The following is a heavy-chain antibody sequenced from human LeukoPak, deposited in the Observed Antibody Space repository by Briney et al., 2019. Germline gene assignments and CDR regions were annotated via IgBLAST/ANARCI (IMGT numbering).Heavy chain of an antibody. CDR2: IWSDGTNR. D-gene: IGHD4-11*01. V-gene: IGHV3-33*01. J-gene: IGHJ4*01. Sequence: PGMSVRLSCAASGFIFSHYGMHWVRQAPGKGLKWVAVIWSDGTNRFYGDSVKGRFTISRDNSQNTVFLQMNSLRVEDTAIYYCARDAQRGFDYSNSLEYWGHGTLVTVSS. CDR1: GFIFSHYG. CDR3: ARDAQRGFDYSNSLEY.